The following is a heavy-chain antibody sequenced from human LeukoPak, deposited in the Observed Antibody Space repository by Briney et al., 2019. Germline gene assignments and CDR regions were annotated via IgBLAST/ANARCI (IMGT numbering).Heavy chain of an antibody. Sequence: GSLGLSCAASGIPFNSYWMSWVREAPGEGLEGVGNKKQDGSEKYYVDSVKGRFTISRDNAKNSLYLQMNSLRAEDTAVYYCARALLSGSGSPGYFDYWGQGILVTVSS. CDR1: GIPFNSYW. CDR3: ARALLSGSGSPGYFDY. J-gene: IGHJ4*02. D-gene: IGHD3-10*01. CDR2: KKQDGSEK. V-gene: IGHV3-7*01.